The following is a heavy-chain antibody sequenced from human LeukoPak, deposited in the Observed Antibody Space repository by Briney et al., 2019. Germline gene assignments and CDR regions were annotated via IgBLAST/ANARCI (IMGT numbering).Heavy chain of an antibody. Sequence: ASVKVSCKTSGDTFSNNAIGWVRQAPRQGLEWMGRIIPTLDLSNHAQKFQGRVTITADTSTSTAFMELSRLTSEDTAIYYCARLSGYNWNLFDYWGQGTLVTVSS. CDR1: GDTFSNNA. D-gene: IGHD1-20*01. CDR3: ARLSGYNWNLFDY. V-gene: IGHV1-69*04. J-gene: IGHJ4*02. CDR2: IIPTLDLS.